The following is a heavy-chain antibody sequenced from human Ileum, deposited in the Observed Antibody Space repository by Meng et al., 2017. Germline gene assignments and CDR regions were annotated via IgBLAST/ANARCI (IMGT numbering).Heavy chain of an antibody. CDR1: GGSISSGGYY. D-gene: IGHD1-1*01. Sequence: QVQLQESGPGLVKPSQTLSLTCTVSGGSISSGGYYWSWIRQHPGKGLEWIGYIYDSGSTYYNPSLKSRIAISGDTSKNQFSLNLSSVTAAVTAVYYCARGGTAYFDYWGQGTLVTVSS. V-gene: IGHV4-31*03. CDR2: IYDSGST. J-gene: IGHJ4*02. CDR3: ARGGTAYFDY.